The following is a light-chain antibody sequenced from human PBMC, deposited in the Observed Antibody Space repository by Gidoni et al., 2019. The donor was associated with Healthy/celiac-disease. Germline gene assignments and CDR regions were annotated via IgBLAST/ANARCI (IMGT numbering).Light chain of an antibody. Sequence: DIQMTQSPSSLSASVGDRVTITCQASQDISNYLNWYQQKPGKAPKLLIYDASNLETGVPSRFSGSGSGTDFTFTISSLQPEDSATYYCQQYDNLVITFGQGTRLEIK. CDR1: QDISNY. CDR2: DAS. V-gene: IGKV1-33*01. CDR3: QQYDNLVIT. J-gene: IGKJ5*01.